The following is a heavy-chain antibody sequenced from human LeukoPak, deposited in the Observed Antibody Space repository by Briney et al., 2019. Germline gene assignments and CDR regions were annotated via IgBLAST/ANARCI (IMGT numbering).Heavy chain of an antibody. CDR1: GFTFSSYA. D-gene: IGHD3-22*01. CDR3: AGETYYYDSSGYYLDVDAFDI. V-gene: IGHV3-23*01. Sequence: GGSLRLSCAASGFTFSSYAMSWVRQAPGKGLEWVSAISGSGGSTYYADSVKGRFTISRDNSKNTLYLQMNSLRAEDTAVYYCAGETYYYDSSGYYLDVDAFDIWGQETMVTVSS. J-gene: IGHJ3*02. CDR2: ISGSGGST.